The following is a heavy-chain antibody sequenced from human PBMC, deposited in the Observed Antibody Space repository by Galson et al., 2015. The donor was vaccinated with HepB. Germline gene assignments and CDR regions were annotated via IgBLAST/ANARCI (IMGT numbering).Heavy chain of an antibody. CDR1: GFTFSSYG. Sequence: SLRLSCAASGFTFSSYGMHWVRQAPGKGLEWVGVVTYDGSNTYYADTVKGRFTITRDNSKNTLYLQMNSLRAEDTARYYCAKDGGRVYTYGPTWFDPWVQGTLVTVSS. D-gene: IGHD5-18*01. J-gene: IGHJ5*02. CDR2: VTYDGSNT. V-gene: IGHV3-30*18. CDR3: AKDGGRVYTYGPTWFDP.